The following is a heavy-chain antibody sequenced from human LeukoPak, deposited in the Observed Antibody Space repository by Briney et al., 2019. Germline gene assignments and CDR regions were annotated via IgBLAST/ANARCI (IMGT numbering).Heavy chain of an antibody. J-gene: IGHJ4*02. CDR3: ARVVGHYYDSSGYYCDY. CDR1: GGSFSGYY. Sequence: SETLSLTCVVYGGSFSGYYWSWIRQPPGKGLEWIGYIYYSGGTNYNPSLKSRVTISVDTSKNQFSLKLSSVTAADTAVYYCARVVGHYYDSSGYYCDYWGQGTLVTVSS. CDR2: IYYSGGT. D-gene: IGHD3-22*01. V-gene: IGHV4-59*01.